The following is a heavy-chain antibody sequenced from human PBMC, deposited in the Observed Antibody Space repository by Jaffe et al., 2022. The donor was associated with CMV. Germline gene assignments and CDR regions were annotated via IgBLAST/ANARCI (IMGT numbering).Heavy chain of an antibody. J-gene: IGHJ6*03. V-gene: IGHV5-51*01. CDR3: ARHRRGMVMRQAGRGVYYYYYMDV. D-gene: IGHD3-16*01. CDR1: GYSFTSYW. Sequence: EVQLVQSGAEVKKPGESLKISCKGSGYSFTSYWIGWVRQMPGKGLEWMGIIYPGDSDTRYSPSFQGQVTISADKSISTAYLQWSSLKASDTAMYYCARHRRGMVMRQAGRGVYYYYYMDVWGKGTTVTVSS. CDR2: IYPGDSDT.